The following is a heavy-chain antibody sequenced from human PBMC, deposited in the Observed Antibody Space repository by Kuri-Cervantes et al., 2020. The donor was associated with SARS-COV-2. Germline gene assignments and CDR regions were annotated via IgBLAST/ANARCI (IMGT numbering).Heavy chain of an antibody. CDR3: AREWTDPIEMTTPTHFDY. J-gene: IGHJ4*02. D-gene: IGHD5-24*01. Sequence: SVKVSCKSSGGTFSNHAISWVRQAPGQGLEWMGGILPILDAANYAQKFQGRVTITADESTSTAYMELSSLRSEDTAGYYCAREWTDPIEMTTPTHFDYWGQGTLVTVSS. V-gene: IGHV1-69*13. CDR2: ILPILDAA. CDR1: GGTFSNHA.